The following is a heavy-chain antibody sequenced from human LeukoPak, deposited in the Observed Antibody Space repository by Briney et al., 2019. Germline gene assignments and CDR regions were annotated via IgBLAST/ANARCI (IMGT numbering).Heavy chain of an antibody. CDR1: GGSISSYY. D-gene: IGHD3-10*01. Sequence: SETLSLTCTVSGGSISSYYWSWIRQPAGKGLEWIGRIYTSGSTNYNPSLKSRVTISVDTSKNQFSLKLSSVTAADTAVYYCARGFYYYGSGSYLYWGQGTLVTVSS. CDR2: IYTSGST. J-gene: IGHJ4*02. CDR3: ARGFYYYGSGSYLY. V-gene: IGHV4-4*07.